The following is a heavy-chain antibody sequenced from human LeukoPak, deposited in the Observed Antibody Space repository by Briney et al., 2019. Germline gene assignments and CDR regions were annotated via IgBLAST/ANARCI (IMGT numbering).Heavy chain of an antibody. CDR2: ISGSGVTT. V-gene: IGHV3-23*01. CDR3: SKWKAIVLVPAARSPIDY. Sequence: GGSLRLSCAASGFTFDDYGMTWVRQAPGKGLEWASAISGSGVTTYYADSVKGRFTISRDNSKHTLYLQMNSLRAEDTAVYYCSKWKAIVLVPAARSPIDYWGQGTLVTVSS. J-gene: IGHJ4*02. CDR1: GFTFDDYG. D-gene: IGHD2-2*01.